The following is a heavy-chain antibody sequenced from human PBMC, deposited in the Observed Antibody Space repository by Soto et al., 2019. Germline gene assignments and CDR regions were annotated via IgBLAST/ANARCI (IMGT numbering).Heavy chain of an antibody. CDR3: ANKNVPTPANY. CDR1: LVSISSGNW. J-gene: IGHJ4*02. V-gene: IGHV4-4*02. D-gene: IGHD2-2*01. Sequence: QVQLQESGPGLVEPSGTLSLTCAVSLVSISSGNWWSWVRQPPGRGLEYIGEISHSGTTNYNPSLLSRLTISLDASKNQFSLKLTSVTAADTAVYYCANKNVPTPANYWGQGTLVIVSP. CDR2: ISHSGTT.